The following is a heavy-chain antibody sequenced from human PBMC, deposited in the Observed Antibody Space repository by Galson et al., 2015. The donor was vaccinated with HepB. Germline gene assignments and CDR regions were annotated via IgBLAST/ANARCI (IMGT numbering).Heavy chain of an antibody. J-gene: IGHJ6*02. CDR2: IIPIFGTA. CDR1: GGTFSSYA. CDR3: ARGGAPALGRSPYGGNFKDYYYYGMDV. Sequence: QSGAEVKKPGESLKISCKASGGTFSSYAISWVRQAPGQGLEWMGGIIPIFGTANYAQKFQGRVTITADKSTSTAYMELSSLRSEDTAVYYCARGGAPALGRSPYGGNFKDYYYYGMDVWGQGTTVTVSS. V-gene: IGHV1-69*06. D-gene: IGHD4-23*01.